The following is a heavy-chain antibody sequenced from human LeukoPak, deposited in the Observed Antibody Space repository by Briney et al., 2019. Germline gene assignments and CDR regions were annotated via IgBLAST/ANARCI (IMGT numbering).Heavy chain of an antibody. Sequence: ASVKVSCKASGYTFTNYGLNWVRQAPGQGLEWMGWINTNTGNPTYAQGFTGRFVFSLDTSVSTAYLQINTLKTEDTAVYYCARGQDYFDSSGCFPVVRHWGQGTLVTVSS. CDR3: ARGQDYFDSSGCFPVVRH. J-gene: IGHJ4*02. CDR1: GYTFTNYG. CDR2: INTNTGNP. V-gene: IGHV7-4-1*02. D-gene: IGHD3-22*01.